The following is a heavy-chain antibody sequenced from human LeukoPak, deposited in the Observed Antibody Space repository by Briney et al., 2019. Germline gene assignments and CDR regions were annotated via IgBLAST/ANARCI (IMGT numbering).Heavy chain of an antibody. V-gene: IGHV3-48*03. CDR2: ISSSGSTI. D-gene: IGHD3-10*02. Sequence: GGSLRLSCAASGFTFSSYEMNWVRQAPGKGLEWVSFISSSGSTIYYADSVKGRFTISRDNAKNSLYLQMNSLRAEDTAVYYCAELGITMIGGVWGKGTTVTISS. CDR3: AELGITMIGGV. J-gene: IGHJ6*04. CDR1: GFTFSSYE.